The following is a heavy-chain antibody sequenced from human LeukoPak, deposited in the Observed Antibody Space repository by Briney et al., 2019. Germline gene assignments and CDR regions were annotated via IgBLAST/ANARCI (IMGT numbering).Heavy chain of an antibody. CDR3: ARETAAGQGDTVY. D-gene: IGHD6-13*01. CDR1: GGSITSVGCY. J-gene: IGHJ4*02. V-gene: IGHV4-31*03. CDR2: IYYSGST. Sequence: KTSQTLSLTCTVSGGSITSVGCYWSWVRHHPGKGLEWIGYIYYSGSTYYNPSLKSRVTISVDTSKNQFSLKPSSVTAADTAVYYCARETAAGQGDTVYWGQGTLVTVSS.